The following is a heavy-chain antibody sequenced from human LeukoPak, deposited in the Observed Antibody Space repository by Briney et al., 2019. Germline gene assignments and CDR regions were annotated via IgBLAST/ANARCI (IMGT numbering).Heavy chain of an antibody. CDR3: AREYCTTTCYFDY. V-gene: IGHV4-4*07. Sequence: SETLSLTCTVSVGSISGYYWSWIRQPPGKGLEWIGHIYTSGSTNYNPSLKSRVTMSVDTSKNQFSLKLSSVTAADTAVYCCAREYCTTTCYFDYWGQGMLVSVFS. CDR1: VGSISGYY. CDR2: IYTSGST. D-gene: IGHD2-8*01. J-gene: IGHJ4*02.